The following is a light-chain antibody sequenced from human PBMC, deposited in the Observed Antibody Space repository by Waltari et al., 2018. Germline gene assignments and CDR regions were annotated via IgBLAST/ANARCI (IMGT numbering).Light chain of an antibody. J-gene: IGLJ2*01. V-gene: IGLV3-1*01. Sequence: SSQLTQPPSVSVSPGQTPTITCSGERLAKNYPSWYQQRPGQSPLLVIYQDNKRPQGIPERFSGSGSGNTATLTISGTQVIDEADYYCQSLDGTTIVFGGRTKLTVL. CDR2: QDN. CDR1: RLAKNY. CDR3: QSLDGTTIV.